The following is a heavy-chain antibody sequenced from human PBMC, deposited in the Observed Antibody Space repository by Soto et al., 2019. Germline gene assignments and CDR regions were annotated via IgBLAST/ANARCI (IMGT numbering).Heavy chain of an antibody. CDR1: GFTFRSYG. V-gene: IGHV3-33*01. CDR3: ARDRLVPYGYGMDV. D-gene: IGHD2-2*01. Sequence: QMQLVESGGGVVQPGRSLRLSCAASGFTFRSYGIHWVRQAPGKELEWVALIWFDGSKKYYVDSVKGRFAVSRDNSKNTLYLQMNSLRVEDTAVYYCARDRLVPYGYGMDVWGQGTTVTVSS. J-gene: IGHJ6*02. CDR2: IWFDGSKK.